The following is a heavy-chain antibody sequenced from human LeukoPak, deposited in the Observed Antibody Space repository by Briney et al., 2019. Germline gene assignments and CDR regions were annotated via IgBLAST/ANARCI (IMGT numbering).Heavy chain of an antibody. CDR2: ISYDGSNK. J-gene: IGHJ4*02. Sequence: GGSLRLSCAASGFTFSSYAMHWVRQAPGKGLERVAVISYDGSNKYYADSVKGRFTISRDNSKNTLYLQMNSLRVEDTAVYYCVKDAAVATYFDYWGQGTLVTVSS. D-gene: IGHD5-12*01. CDR3: VKDAAVATYFDY. CDR1: GFTFSSYA. V-gene: IGHV3-30-3*01.